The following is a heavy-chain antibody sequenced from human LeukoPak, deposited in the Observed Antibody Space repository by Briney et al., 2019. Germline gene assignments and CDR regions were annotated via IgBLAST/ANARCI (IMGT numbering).Heavy chain of an antibody. CDR3: ARHSSSWPHGYYYYYYGMDL. J-gene: IGHJ6*01. V-gene: IGHV4-59*08. Sequence: ASERHSLTCTVSGGSISSYYWSWTRQPPGKGLEWIGYIYYSGSTNYNPSLKSRVTISVDTSKNQFSLKLSSVTAADTAVYYCARHSSSWPHGYYYYYYGMDLLRQGTTATVSS. CDR2: IYYSGST. CDR1: GGSISSYY. D-gene: IGHD6-13*01.